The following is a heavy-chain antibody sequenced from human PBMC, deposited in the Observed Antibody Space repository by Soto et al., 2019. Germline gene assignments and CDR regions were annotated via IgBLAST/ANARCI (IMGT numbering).Heavy chain of an antibody. CDR1: GGSISSYY. Sequence: PETLSLTCTVSGGSISSYYWSWIRQPPGKGLEWIGYIYYSGSTNYNPSLKSRVTISVDTSKNQFSLKLSSVTAADTAVYYCARHAAAAGTVHFDYWGQGTLVTVSS. J-gene: IGHJ4*02. CDR2: IYYSGST. V-gene: IGHV4-59*08. CDR3: ARHAAAAGTVHFDY. D-gene: IGHD6-13*01.